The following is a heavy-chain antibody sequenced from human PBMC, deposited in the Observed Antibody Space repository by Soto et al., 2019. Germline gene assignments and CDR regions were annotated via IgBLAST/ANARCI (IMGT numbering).Heavy chain of an antibody. CDR1: GGSISSGGYY. Sequence: PSETLSLTCTVSGGSISSGGYYWSWIRQHPGKGLEWIGSIYYSGSTYYNPSLKSRVTISVDTSKNQFSLKLSSVTAADTAVYYCARQGYGMVATYNWFDPWGQGTLVTVSS. CDR3: ARQGYGMVATYNWFDP. D-gene: IGHD5-12*01. J-gene: IGHJ5*02. CDR2: IYYSGST. V-gene: IGHV4-39*01.